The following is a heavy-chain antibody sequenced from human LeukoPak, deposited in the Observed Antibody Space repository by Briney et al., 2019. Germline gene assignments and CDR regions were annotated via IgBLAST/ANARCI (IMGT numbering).Heavy chain of an antibody. Sequence: GASVKVSCKASGYTFTGYYMHWVRQAPGQGLEWMGGINPNSGGTNYAQKFQGRVTMTRDTSISTAYMELSRLRSDDTAVYYCARVKRWELLRGFDYWGQGTLVTVSS. CDR1: GYTFTGYY. V-gene: IGHV1-2*02. CDR2: INPNSGGT. CDR3: ARVKRWELLRGFDY. D-gene: IGHD1-26*01. J-gene: IGHJ4*02.